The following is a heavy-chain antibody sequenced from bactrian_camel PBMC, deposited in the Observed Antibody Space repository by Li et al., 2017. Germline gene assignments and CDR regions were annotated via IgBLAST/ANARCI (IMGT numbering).Heavy chain of an antibody. CDR2: LHIGGSTT. Sequence: VQLVESGGGLVQPGESLRLSCAPSGSIFGSYHMCWVRQTPGKGLEWVATLHIGGSTTYYLGSLAGRFTISQDNAKSTVYLQMSSLNPEDTGVYYCAAATGMSAAQAYRVPFNKDSYNYWGQGTQVTVS. D-gene: IGHD3*01. V-gene: IGHV3-2*01. J-gene: IGHJ4*01. CDR1: GSIFGSYH. CDR3: AAATGMSAAQAYRVPFNKDSYNY.